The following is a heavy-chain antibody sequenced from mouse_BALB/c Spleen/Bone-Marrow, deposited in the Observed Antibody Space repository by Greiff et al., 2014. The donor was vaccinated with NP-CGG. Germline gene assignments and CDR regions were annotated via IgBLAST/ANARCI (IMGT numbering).Heavy chain of an antibody. D-gene: IGHD2-10*02. Sequence: EVQLVESGGGLVKPGGSLKLSCAASGFTFSDYYMCWIRQTPEKRLEWVATVSDGGNYTYYPDSVKGRFTISKDNAKNNLYLQMSSLKSEDTAMYYCVRWGEKYGDMDYWGQGTSVTVSS. J-gene: IGHJ4*01. CDR3: VRWGEKYGDMDY. CDR1: GFTFSDYY. CDR2: VSDGGNYT. V-gene: IGHV5-4*02.